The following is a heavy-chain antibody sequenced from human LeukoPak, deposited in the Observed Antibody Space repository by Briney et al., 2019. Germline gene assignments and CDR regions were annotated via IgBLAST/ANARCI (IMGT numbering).Heavy chain of an antibody. V-gene: IGHV4-39*07. CDR1: GGSISSSSYY. D-gene: IGHD3-16*02. Sequence: PSETLSLTCTVSGGSISSSSYYWGWIRQPPGKGLEWIGSIYYSGSTYYNPSLKSRVTISVDTSKNQFSLKLSSVTAADTAVYYCARQALYDYVWGSYRSDAFDIWGQGTMVTVSS. CDR3: ARQALYDYVWGSYRSDAFDI. J-gene: IGHJ3*02. CDR2: IYYSGST.